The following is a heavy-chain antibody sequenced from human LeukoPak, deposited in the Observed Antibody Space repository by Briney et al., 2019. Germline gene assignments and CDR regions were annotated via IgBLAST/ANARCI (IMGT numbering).Heavy chain of an antibody. V-gene: IGHV3-21*01. CDR1: GFTFSSYS. J-gene: IGHJ4*02. CDR2: ISSSSSYI. CDR3: ARDPRGSGWFDY. Sequence: PGGSLRLSCAASGFTFSSYSMNWVRQAPGKGLEWVSSISSSSSYIYYADSVNGRFTISRDNAKNSLYLQMNSLRAEDTAVYYCARDPRGSGWFDYWGQGTLVTVSS. D-gene: IGHD6-19*01.